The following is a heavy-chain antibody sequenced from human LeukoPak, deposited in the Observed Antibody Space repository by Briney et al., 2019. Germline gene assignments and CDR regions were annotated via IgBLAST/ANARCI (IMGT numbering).Heavy chain of an antibody. Sequence: GRSLRLSCAASGFTFSSYGMHWVRQAPGKGLEWVAVISYDGSNKYYADSVKGRFTISRDNSKNTLYLQMNSLRAEDTAVYYCAKDLGYSYGFGVDYWGRGTLVTVSS. CDR2: ISYDGSNK. V-gene: IGHV3-30*18. CDR3: AKDLGYSYGFGVDY. D-gene: IGHD5-18*01. CDR1: GFTFSSYG. J-gene: IGHJ4*02.